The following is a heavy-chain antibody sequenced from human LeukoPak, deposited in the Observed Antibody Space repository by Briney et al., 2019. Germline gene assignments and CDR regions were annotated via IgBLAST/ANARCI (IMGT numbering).Heavy chain of an antibody. J-gene: IGHJ4*02. V-gene: IGHV3-15*01. Sequence: PGGSLRLSCAASGFTFSNAWMSWVRQAPGKGLEWVGRIKSRTDGGTTDYAAPVKGRFTISRDDSKNTLYLQMNSLKTEDTAVYYCTTDLWIVVALGYWGQGTLVTVSS. D-gene: IGHD3-22*01. CDR3: TTDLWIVVALGY. CDR1: GFTFSNAW. CDR2: IKSRTDGGTT.